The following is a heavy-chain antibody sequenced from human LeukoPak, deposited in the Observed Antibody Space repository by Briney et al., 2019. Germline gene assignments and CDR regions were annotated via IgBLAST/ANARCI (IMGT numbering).Heavy chain of an antibody. CDR1: GFTFSNYR. D-gene: IGHD5-24*01. V-gene: IGHV3-21*01. J-gene: IGHJ3*02. CDR3: ARGRDGYNLVNAFDI. CDR2: ISTSSIYI. Sequence: PGGSLRLSCAASGFTFSNYRMNWVRQAPGKGLEWVSSISTSSIYIYYADSLKGRFTISRDNAKNSLYLQMNSLRAEDTAVYYCARGRDGYNLVNAFDIWGQGIMVTVSS.